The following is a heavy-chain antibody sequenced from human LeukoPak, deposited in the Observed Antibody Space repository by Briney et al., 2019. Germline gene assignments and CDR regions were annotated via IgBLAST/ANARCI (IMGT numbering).Heavy chain of an antibody. CDR2: INPNSGGT. D-gene: IGHD6-13*01. Sequence: ASVKASCKASGYTFTSYYMHWVRQAPGQGLEWMGWINPNSGGTNYAQKFQGRVTMTRDTSISTAYMELSRLRSDDTAVYYCARSYSSTAELDYWGQGTLVTVSS. CDR1: GYTFTSYY. V-gene: IGHV1-2*02. CDR3: ARSYSSTAELDY. J-gene: IGHJ4*02.